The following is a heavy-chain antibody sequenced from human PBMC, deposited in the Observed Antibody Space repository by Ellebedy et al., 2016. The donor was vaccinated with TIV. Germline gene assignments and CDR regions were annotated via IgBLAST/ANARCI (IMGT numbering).Heavy chain of an antibody. D-gene: IGHD4-17*01. CDR3: ARSLRDINEF. CDR1: GFTFRNYV. V-gene: IGHV3-30*04. CDR2: ISTDSNTK. Sequence: PGGSLRLSCAASGFTFRNYVMHWLRQTPGKGLEWVAVISTDSNTKYYADSVRGRSTISRDNSKSTAFLQMGSLRSDDAAVYYCARSLRDINEFWGQGTQVTVS. J-gene: IGHJ4*02.